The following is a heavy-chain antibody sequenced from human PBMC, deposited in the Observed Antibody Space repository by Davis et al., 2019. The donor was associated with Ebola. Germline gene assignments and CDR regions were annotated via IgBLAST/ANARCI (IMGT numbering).Heavy chain of an antibody. Sequence: SETLSLTCTVSGGSISSHYWSWIRQPPLTGPERSGYTYYSGSTNYNPSLKSRVTISVDTSKNQFSLKLSSVTAADTAVYYCARADYDFWSGYYTGNWFDPWGQGTLVTVSS. D-gene: IGHD3-3*01. CDR3: ARADYDFWSGYYTGNWFDP. CDR1: GGSISSHY. J-gene: IGHJ5*02. CDR2: TYYSGST. V-gene: IGHV4-59*11.